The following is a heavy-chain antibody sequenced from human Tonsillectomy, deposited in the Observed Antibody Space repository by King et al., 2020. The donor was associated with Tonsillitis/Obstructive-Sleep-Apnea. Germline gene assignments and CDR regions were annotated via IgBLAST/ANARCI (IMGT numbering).Heavy chain of an antibody. CDR3: SLPHGSSTNCYKGSYYYYGMDV. J-gene: IGHJ6*02. CDR2: ISYDGSNK. CDR1: GFTFSSYG. Sequence: VQLVQSGGDVVQPGRSLRLSCAASGFTFSSYGMHWVRQAPGKGLEWVAVISYDGSNKYYADSVKGRFTISRDKSKNTLYLQMNSLRAEDAAVYYCSLPHGSSTNCYKGSYYYYGMDVWGQGTTVTVSS. V-gene: IGHV3-30*03. D-gene: IGHD2-2*02.